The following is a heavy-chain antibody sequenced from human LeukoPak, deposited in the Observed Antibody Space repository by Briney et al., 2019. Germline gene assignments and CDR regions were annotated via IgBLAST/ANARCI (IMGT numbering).Heavy chain of an antibody. J-gene: IGHJ6*03. CDR1: GFTFSNAW. V-gene: IGHV3-15*01. Sequence: GGSLRLSCAASGFTFSNAWMTWVRQAPGKGLQWVGRIKTTTDGGTTDYAAPVKGRFIISRDDSKSTLYLQMNSLKTEDTAMYYCTADYDFRSGYYSRYYMDVWGKGTTVTVSS. CDR2: IKTTTDGGTT. D-gene: IGHD3-3*01. CDR3: TADYDFRSGYYSRYYMDV.